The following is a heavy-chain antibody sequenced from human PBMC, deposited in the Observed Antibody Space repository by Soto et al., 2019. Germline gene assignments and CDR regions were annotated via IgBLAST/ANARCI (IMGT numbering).Heavy chain of an antibody. CDR1: GFTFSTYA. CDR3: ARDGPPYASGSYYNHGMDV. Sequence: QVQLVESGGGVVQPGRSLRLSCAASGFTFSTYAMYWVRQAPGKGLEWVAVISYDGSNKYYADSVKGRFTISRDNSKNTRNLQMNSLRVEDTAAYYRARDGPPYASGSYYNHGMDVWGQGTTVTVSS. V-gene: IGHV3-30-3*01. CDR2: ISYDGSNK. J-gene: IGHJ6*02. D-gene: IGHD3-10*01.